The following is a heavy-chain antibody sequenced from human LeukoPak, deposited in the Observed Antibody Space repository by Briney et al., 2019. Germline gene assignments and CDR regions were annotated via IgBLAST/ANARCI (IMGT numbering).Heavy chain of an antibody. V-gene: IGHV3-53*01. Sequence: GGSLRLSCAASGFTVSSNYMSWVRQAPGKGLEWVSVIHSGGSTYYADSVKGRFTISRDNSKNTLYLQMNSLRAEDTAVYYCARVIRRGGHFDYWGQGTLVTVSS. D-gene: IGHD3-16*01. CDR1: GFTVSSNY. J-gene: IGHJ4*02. CDR2: IHSGGST. CDR3: ARVIRRGGHFDY.